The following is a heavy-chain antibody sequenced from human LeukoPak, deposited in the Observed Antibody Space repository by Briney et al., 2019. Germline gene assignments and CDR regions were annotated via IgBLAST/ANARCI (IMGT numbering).Heavy chain of an antibody. J-gene: IGHJ3*02. CDR2: VNPNSDDT. CDR3: TRDLAGTRAFDI. D-gene: IGHD3-16*01. CDR1: GYTFSGYY. V-gene: IGHV1-2*02. Sequence: GASVKVSCKASGYTFSGYYIHWVRQAPGQGLEWMGWVNPNSDDTNYSQKFQGRVIMTRDTSISTAYMELRRLESDDTAVYYCTRDLAGTRAFDIWGQGTLVTVSS.